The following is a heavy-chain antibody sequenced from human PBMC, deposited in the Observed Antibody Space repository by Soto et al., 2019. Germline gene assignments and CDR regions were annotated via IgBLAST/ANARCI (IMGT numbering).Heavy chain of an antibody. CDR2: IYHSGST. D-gene: IGHD4-17*01. Sequence: PSETLSLTCAVSGGSISSGGYSWSWIRQPPGKGLEWIGYIYHSGSTYYNPPLKSRVTISVDRSKNQFSLKLSSVTAADTAVYYCARVAYGDYAYYFDYWGQGTLVTVSS. CDR1: GGSISSGGYS. J-gene: IGHJ4*02. CDR3: ARVAYGDYAYYFDY. V-gene: IGHV4-30-2*01.